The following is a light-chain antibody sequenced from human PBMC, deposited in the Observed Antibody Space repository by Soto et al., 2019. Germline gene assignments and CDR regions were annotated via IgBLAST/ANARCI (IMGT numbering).Light chain of an antibody. CDR1: SSDIGGYNY. CDR3: SSYTSRNTMV. Sequence: QSALTQPASVSGSPGQSITIFCTGTSSDIGGYNYVSWYQQRPGKPPKLMIYDVTNRPSGVSNRFSGSKSGSTAPLTISGLQDEDEGDYYCSSYTSRNTMVFGGGTKLTVL. V-gene: IGLV2-14*03. CDR2: DVT. J-gene: IGLJ3*02.